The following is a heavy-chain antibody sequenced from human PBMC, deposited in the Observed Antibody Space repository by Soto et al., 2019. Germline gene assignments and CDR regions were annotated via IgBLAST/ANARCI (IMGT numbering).Heavy chain of an antibody. J-gene: IGHJ4*02. CDR1: GYTFANYG. Sequence: ASVKVSCKTSGYTFANYGVTWVRQAPGQGLEWVGCNTDYAQKFQGTVTMTRDTSTSTAYLELRSLKSDDTAVYYCARGGPHICGGSWNYYFDYWGQGTLVTVSS. D-gene: IGHD1-7*01. CDR3: ARGGPHICGGSWNYYFDY. V-gene: IGHV1-18*01. CDR2: NT.